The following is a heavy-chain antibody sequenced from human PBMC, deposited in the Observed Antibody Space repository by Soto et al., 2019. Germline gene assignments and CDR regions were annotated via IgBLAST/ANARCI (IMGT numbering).Heavy chain of an antibody. Sequence: QVQLQESGPGLVKPSQTLSLTCTVSGDSISVGYYWSWIRQHPGKGLEWIGYVSPSGTTYYNPSLKXRFSXSXNRSKNQFSLEVSSVTAADTAVYYCARDRGSYGMDVWGQGTTVTVSS. V-gene: IGHV4-31*03. J-gene: IGHJ6*02. CDR1: GDSISVGYY. CDR2: VSPSGTT. CDR3: ARDRGSYGMDV.